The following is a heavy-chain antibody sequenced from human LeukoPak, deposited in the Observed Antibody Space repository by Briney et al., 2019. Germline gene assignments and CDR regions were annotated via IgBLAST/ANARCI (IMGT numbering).Heavy chain of an antibody. CDR1: GGSISSSSYY. V-gene: IGHV4-39*07. CDR3: ARLKRDGYNRRFDY. CDR2: IYYSGST. Sequence: SETLSLTCTVSGGSISSSSYYWGWIRQPPGKGLEWIGSIYYSGSTYYNPSLKSRVTISVDTSKNQFSLKLSSVTAADTAVYYCARLKRDGYNRRFDYWGQGTLVTVSS. D-gene: IGHD5-24*01. J-gene: IGHJ4*02.